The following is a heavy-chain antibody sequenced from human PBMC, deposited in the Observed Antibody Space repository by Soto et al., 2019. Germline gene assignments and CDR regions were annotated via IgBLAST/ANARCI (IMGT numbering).Heavy chain of an antibody. CDR2: IYYSGST. D-gene: IGHD6-6*01. Sequence: QVQLQESGPGLVKPSQTLSLTCTVSGGSISSGDYYWSWIRQHPGKGLEWIGYIYYSGSTYYNPSLKRHVTISVDTSKNQCSRKLSSVTAADTAVHYCARERPDGARLGPWGQGTLVTVPS. V-gene: IGHV4-30-4*01. CDR3: ARERPDGARLGP. J-gene: IGHJ5*02. CDR1: GGSISSGDYY.